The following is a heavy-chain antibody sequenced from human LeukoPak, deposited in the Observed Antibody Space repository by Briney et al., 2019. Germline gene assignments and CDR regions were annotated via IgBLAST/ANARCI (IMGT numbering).Heavy chain of an antibody. CDR3: ARDFPGFDYYYMDV. V-gene: IGHV4-61*02. J-gene: IGHJ6*03. Sequence: SETLSLTCTVSGGSISSGSYYWSWIRQPAGKGLEWIGRIYTSGSTNYNPSLKSRVTISVDTSKNQFSLKLSSVTAADTTVYYCARDFPGFDYYYMDVWGKGTTVTISS. CDR2: IYTSGST. CDR1: GGSISSGSYY.